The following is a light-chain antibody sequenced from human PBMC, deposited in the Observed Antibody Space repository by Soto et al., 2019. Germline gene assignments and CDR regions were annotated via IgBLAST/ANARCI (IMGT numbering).Light chain of an antibody. Sequence: DIQMTQSPSSLSTSVGARVTITCRASEPISTFLNWYQQKPGKAPTLLIYSTSTLHSGVPARFSGGGFGTDFTLTISSLETEDFATYFCQQSNSSPYTFGQGTKLQIK. J-gene: IGKJ2*01. CDR3: QQSNSSPYT. CDR1: EPISTF. V-gene: IGKV1-39*01. CDR2: STS.